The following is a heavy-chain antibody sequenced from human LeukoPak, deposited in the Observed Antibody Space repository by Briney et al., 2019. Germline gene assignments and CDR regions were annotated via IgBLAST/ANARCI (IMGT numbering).Heavy chain of an antibody. J-gene: IGHJ4*02. V-gene: IGHV3-23*01. D-gene: IGHD2-2*01. Sequence: GGSLRLSCAASGFTFSSYAMSWVRQAPGKGLEWVSAISGSGGSTYYADPVKGRFTISRDNSKNTLYLQMNSLRAEDTAVYYCAKGHISGYCSSTSCYGVVDYFDYWGQGTLVTVSS. CDR1: GFTFSSYA. CDR3: AKGHISGYCSSTSCYGVVDYFDY. CDR2: ISGSGGST.